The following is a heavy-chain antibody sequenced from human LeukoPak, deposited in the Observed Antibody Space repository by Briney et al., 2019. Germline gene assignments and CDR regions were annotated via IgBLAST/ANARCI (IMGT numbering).Heavy chain of an antibody. CDR1: GGSISSSSYY. J-gene: IGHJ5*02. Sequence: SSETLSLTCIVSGGSISSSSYYWGWIRQPPGKGLEWIGNIYYSGSAYYNPSLKSRVTISVDTSKSQFSLKLSSVTAADTAVYYCARHNGSTWGSGFDPWGQGTLVTVSS. V-gene: IGHV4-39*01. D-gene: IGHD6-13*01. CDR2: IYYSGSA. CDR3: ARHNGSTWGSGFDP.